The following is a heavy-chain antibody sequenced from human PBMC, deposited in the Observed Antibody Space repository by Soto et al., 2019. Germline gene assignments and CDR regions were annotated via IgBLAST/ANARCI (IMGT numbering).Heavy chain of an antibody. D-gene: IGHD6-6*01. CDR2: TYYRSKWYN. V-gene: IGHV6-1*01. J-gene: IGHJ5*02. CDR1: GDSVSSNSAA. CDR3: ARGDTSSFQGSLWFDP. Sequence: SQTLSLTCAISGDSVSSNSAAWNWIRQSPSRGLEWLGRTYYRSKWYNDYAISVKSRITISPDTSKNQFSLQLNSVTPEDTAVYYCARGDTSSFQGSLWFDPWGHGTLVTVSS.